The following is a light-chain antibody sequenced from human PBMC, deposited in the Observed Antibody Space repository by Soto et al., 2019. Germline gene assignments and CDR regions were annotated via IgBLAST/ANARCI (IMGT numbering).Light chain of an antibody. J-gene: IGLJ2*01. CDR2: EGN. CDR3: CSYAGGTSHVS. Sequence: QSALTQPASVSGSPGQSITISCTGASSDVGSYNLVSWYQQHPGKAHKLFIYEGNKRPSGISNRFSGSKSDNTASLTISGLQAEDEADYYCCSYAGGTSHVSFGGGTKLPVL. V-gene: IGLV2-23*01. CDR1: SSDVGSYNL.